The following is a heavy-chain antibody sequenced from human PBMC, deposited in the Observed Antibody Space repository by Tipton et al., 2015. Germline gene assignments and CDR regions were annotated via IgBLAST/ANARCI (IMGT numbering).Heavy chain of an antibody. Sequence: TLSLTCAVYGGSFSGYYWTWIRQHPGKGLEWVGYIHYSGAAHYNPSLKSLVTISVDVSKNQFSLKLTSLTAADTAVYYCARGVELRDTTGYYRYFFDYWGQGTLVTVSS. CDR1: GGSFSGYY. J-gene: IGHJ4*02. D-gene: IGHD3-22*01. CDR2: IHYSGAA. CDR3: ARGVELRDTTGYYRYFFDY. V-gene: IGHV4-34*09.